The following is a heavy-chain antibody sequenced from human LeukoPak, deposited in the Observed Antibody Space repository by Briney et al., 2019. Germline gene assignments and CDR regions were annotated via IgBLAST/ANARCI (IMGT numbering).Heavy chain of an antibody. CDR2: IYYSGST. J-gene: IGHJ3*02. V-gene: IGHV4-59*01. CDR3: ARNLLRSDAFDI. Sequence: NPSETLSLTCTVSGGSISSYYWSWIRQPPGKGLEWIGYIYYSGSTNYNPSLKSRVTISVDTSKNQFSLKLSSVTAADTAVYYCARNLLRSDAFDIWGQGTMVTVSS. CDR1: GGSISSYY. D-gene: IGHD4-17*01.